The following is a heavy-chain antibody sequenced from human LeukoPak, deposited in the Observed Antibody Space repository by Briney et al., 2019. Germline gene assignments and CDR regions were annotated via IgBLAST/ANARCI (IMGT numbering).Heavy chain of an antibody. V-gene: IGHV3-30*18. CDR1: GFTFSSYG. J-gene: IGHJ4*02. CDR3: AKDLNYYGSGSPGE. CDR2: ISYDGSNK. Sequence: GGSLRLSCAASGFTFSSYGMHWVRQAPGKGLEWVAVISYDGSNKYYADSVKGRFTISRDNSKNTLYLQMNSLRAEDTAVYYCAKDLNYYGSGSPGEWGQGTLVTVSS. D-gene: IGHD3-10*01.